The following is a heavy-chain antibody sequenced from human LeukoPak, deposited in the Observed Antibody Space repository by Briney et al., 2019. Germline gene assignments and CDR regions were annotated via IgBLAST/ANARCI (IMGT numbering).Heavy chain of an antibody. Sequence: GRSLRLSCAASGFTLSSYGMHWVRQGPGKGLERVAVISYDGTDEKYADSVKGRFTISRDNSKNTLYLHMNSLRAEDTALYYCAKEADTAIVNWGQGTLVTVSS. J-gene: IGHJ4*02. D-gene: IGHD5-18*01. CDR3: AKEADTAIVN. V-gene: IGHV3-30*18. CDR1: GFTLSSYG. CDR2: ISYDGTDE.